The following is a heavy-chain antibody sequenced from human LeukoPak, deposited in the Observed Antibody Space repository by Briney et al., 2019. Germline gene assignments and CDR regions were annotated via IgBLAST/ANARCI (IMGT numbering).Heavy chain of an antibody. V-gene: IGHV4-34*01. CDR2: INHSGST. CDR3: ARGGYYDSSGYYGFDY. J-gene: IGHJ4*02. Sequence: PSETLSLTCAVYGGSFSGYYWSWIRQPPGKGLEGIGEINHSGSTNYNPSLKSQLNISVDTSKNQFSLKLSSVTAADTAVYYCARGGYYDSSGYYGFDYWGQGTLVTVSS. D-gene: IGHD3-22*01. CDR1: GGSFSGYY.